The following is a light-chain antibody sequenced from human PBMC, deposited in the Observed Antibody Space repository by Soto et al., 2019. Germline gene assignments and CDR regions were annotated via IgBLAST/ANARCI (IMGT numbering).Light chain of an antibody. J-gene: IGKJ1*01. CDR1: QSVLYSSDNKNY. V-gene: IGKV4-1*01. Sequence: DIVMTQSPDSLAVSLGERATINCKSSQSVLYSSDNKNYLAWYQQKPGQPPKLLIAWASSRESGIPDRFSGTGSGTVFTLTISGQQAGDLAVYYCQQYYAIPRTFGQGTKVEL. CDR2: WAS. CDR3: QQYYAIPRT.